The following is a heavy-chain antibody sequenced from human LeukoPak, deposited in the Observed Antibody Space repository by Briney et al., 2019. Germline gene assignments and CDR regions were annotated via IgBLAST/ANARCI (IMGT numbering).Heavy chain of an antibody. D-gene: IGHD4-23*01. J-gene: IGHJ3*02. Sequence: GGSLRLSCEASGFTFTSYWMSWVRQAPGKGPEWVAHIKENGNEQYYADSVKGRFTISRDNVKQSLGLQMNSLRVEDTAVYYCARGPGDFGGSDIWGQGTMVTVSS. V-gene: IGHV3-7*01. CDR1: GFTFTSYW. CDR3: ARGPGDFGGSDI. CDR2: IKENGNEQ.